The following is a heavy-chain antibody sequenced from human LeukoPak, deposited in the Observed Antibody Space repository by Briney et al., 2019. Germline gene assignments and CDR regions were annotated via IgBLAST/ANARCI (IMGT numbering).Heavy chain of an antibody. J-gene: IGHJ4*02. CDR3: VRTVYYGSGSSRDDY. V-gene: IGHV3-21*01. CDR1: GFTFSSYS. D-gene: IGHD3-10*01. Sequence: GGSLRLSCAASGFTFSSYSMNWVRQAPGKGLEWVSSISSSSSSIHYANSVKGRFTISRDNAGHSLYLQMNSLRVEDTAVYYCVRTVYYGSGSSRDDYWGQGTLVTVSS. CDR2: ISSSSSSI.